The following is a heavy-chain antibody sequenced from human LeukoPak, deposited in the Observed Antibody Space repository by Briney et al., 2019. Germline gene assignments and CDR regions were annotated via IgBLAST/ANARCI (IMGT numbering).Heavy chain of an antibody. V-gene: IGHV3-23*01. CDR3: ATDGEGGQLWLRSLFDY. Sequence: GGSLRLSCAASGFTFSSYAMSWVRQAPAKGLNWVSAVSGSYGGTYYADSVKGRFTISRDNSKNTLYLQMNSLRDEDTAVYYCATDGEGGQLWLRSLFDYWGQGTLVTVSS. J-gene: IGHJ4*02. CDR2: VSGSYGGT. D-gene: IGHD5-18*01. CDR1: GFTFSSYA.